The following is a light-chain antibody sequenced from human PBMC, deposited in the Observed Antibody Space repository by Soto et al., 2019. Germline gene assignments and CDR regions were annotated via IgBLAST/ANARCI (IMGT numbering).Light chain of an antibody. CDR2: DDT. CDR1: RRDVGGFDS. V-gene: IGLV2-14*01. Sequence: QSALTQPASVSGSPGQSITISCTGTRRDVGGFDSVSWFQQHPGKAPKLMVYDDTNRPSGVSNRFSGSKSGNTASLTISGLQAEDEADYYCNSYTTISPPSYVXGSGTKVTVL. CDR3: NSYTTISPPSYV. J-gene: IGLJ1*01.